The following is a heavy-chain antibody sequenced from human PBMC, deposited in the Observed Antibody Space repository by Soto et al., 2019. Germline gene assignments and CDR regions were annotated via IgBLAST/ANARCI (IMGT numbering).Heavy chain of an antibody. CDR3: AKDRTDYSGYESLDP. CDR1: GFTFSSYA. D-gene: IGHD5-12*01. V-gene: IGHV3-23*01. Sequence: GGSLRLSCAASGFTFSSYAMSWVRQAPGKGLEWVSAISGSGGSTYYADSVKGRFTISRDNSKNTLYPQMNSLRAEDTAVYYCAKDRTDYSGYESLDPWGQGTLVTVFS. J-gene: IGHJ5*02. CDR2: ISGSGGST.